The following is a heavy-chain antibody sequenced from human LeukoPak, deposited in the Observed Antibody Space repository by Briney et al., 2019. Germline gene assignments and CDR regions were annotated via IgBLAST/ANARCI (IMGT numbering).Heavy chain of an antibody. D-gene: IGHD1-26*01. V-gene: IGHV3-30*03. CDR1: GFTFSSYG. Sequence: PGGSLRLSCAASGFTFSSYGMHWVRQAPGKGLEWVAVISYDGSNKYYADSVKGRFTISRDNSNNTLYLQMNSLRAEDTAVYYCARDSLPVGAKSLYYFDYWGQGTLVTVSS. CDR3: ARDSLPVGAKSLYYFDY. J-gene: IGHJ4*02. CDR2: ISYDGSNK.